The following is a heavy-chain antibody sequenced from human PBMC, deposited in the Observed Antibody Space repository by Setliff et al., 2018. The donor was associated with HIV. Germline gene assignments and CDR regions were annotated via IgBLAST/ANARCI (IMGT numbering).Heavy chain of an antibody. CDR1: GYTFTGYG. D-gene: IGHD6-19*01. J-gene: IGHJ5*02. CDR3: ARDIPGWTKTPSPGDP. CDR2: INPSGGSR. Sequence: ASVKVSCKASGYTFTGYGIHWVRQARGQGLEWMGIINPSGGSRRYAQKFQDRLTMTRDTSINTVYVVLSSLRSDDTAVYYCARDIPGWTKTPSPGDPWGQGTLVTVSS. V-gene: IGHV1-46*01.